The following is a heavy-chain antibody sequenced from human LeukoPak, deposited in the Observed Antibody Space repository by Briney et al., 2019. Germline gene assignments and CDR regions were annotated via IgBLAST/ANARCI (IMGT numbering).Heavy chain of an antibody. CDR3: ARGYSYGYGAFDY. J-gene: IGHJ4*02. CDR2: IYHSGST. V-gene: IGHV4-30-2*01. CDR1: GASISSPGYY. D-gene: IGHD5-18*01. Sequence: SETLSLTCTVSGASISSPGYYWRWIRQHPGKGLEWIGYIYHSGSTYYNPSLKSRVTISVDMSKNQFSLKLSSVTAADTAVYYCARGYSYGYGAFDYWGQGTLVTVSS.